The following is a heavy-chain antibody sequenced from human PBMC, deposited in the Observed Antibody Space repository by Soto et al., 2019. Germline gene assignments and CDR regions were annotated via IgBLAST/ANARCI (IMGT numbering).Heavy chain of an antibody. Sequence: EVQLLESGGGLVQPGGSLRLSCAASGLTFSSYPMSWVRQAPGKGLQWVSSISVSAGTTYYADSVKGRFTISRDNSKNMLYLQMNSLRAEHTAVYYCAKDGIRGIHIDNWGQGTLVTVSS. CDR2: ISVSAGTT. CDR1: GLTFSSYP. CDR3: AKDGIRGIHIDN. V-gene: IGHV3-23*01. J-gene: IGHJ4*02.